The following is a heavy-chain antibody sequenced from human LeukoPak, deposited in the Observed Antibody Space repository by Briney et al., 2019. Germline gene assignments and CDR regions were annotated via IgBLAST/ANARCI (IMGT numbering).Heavy chain of an antibody. Sequence: SETLSLTCTVSGGSISSYYWSWIRQPPGKGLEWIGYIYYSGSTNYNPSLKSRVTISVDTSKNQFSLKLSSVTAADTAVYYCARLGGYCTNGVCYSYFDYWGQGTQVTVSS. CDR3: ARLGGYCTNGVCYSYFDY. J-gene: IGHJ4*02. D-gene: IGHD2-8*01. CDR2: IYYSGST. V-gene: IGHV4-59*08. CDR1: GGSISSYY.